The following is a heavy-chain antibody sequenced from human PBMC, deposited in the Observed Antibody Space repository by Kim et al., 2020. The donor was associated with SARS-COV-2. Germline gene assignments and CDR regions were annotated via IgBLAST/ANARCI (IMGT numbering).Heavy chain of an antibody. CDR1: GFTFSSYG. CDR3: ARGGRLWGKGAFDI. J-gene: IGHJ3*02. V-gene: IGHV3-33*05. D-gene: IGHD3-16*01. CDR2: ISYDGSNK. Sequence: GGSLRLSCAASGFTFSSYGMHWVRQAPGKGLVWVAVISYDGSNKYYADSVKGRFTISRDNSKNTLYLQMNSLRAEDTAVYYCARGGRLWGKGAFDIWGQGTMVTVSS.